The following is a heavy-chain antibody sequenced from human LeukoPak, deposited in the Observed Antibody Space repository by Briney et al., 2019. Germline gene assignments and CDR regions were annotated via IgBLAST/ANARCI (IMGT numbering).Heavy chain of an antibody. D-gene: IGHD6-19*01. CDR3: ARRAVAASFDY. J-gene: IGHJ4*02. CDR1: GGSISSSSYY. Sequence: SETLSLTCTVSGGSISSSSYYWGWIRQPPGKGLEWIGSIYYSGSTYYNPSLKSRVTISVDTSKNQFSLKLSSVTAADTAVYYCARRAVAASFDYWGQGTLVTVSS. CDR2: IYYSGST. V-gene: IGHV4-39*01.